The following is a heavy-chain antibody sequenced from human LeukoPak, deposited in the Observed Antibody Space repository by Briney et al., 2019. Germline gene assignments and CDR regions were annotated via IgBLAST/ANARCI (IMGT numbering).Heavy chain of an antibody. V-gene: IGHV4-59*01. J-gene: IGHJ4*02. CDR1: GGSISSYY. CDR2: IYYSGST. Sequence: SETLSLTCTVSGGSISSYYWSWIRQPPGKGLEWVGYIYYSGSTNYNPSLKSRVTISVHTSNIQFSLQLSSVPAAHTAVYYCARVELLGSSGWPFDYLVQGTLVTVSS. CDR3: ARVELLGSSGWPFDY. D-gene: IGHD6-19*01.